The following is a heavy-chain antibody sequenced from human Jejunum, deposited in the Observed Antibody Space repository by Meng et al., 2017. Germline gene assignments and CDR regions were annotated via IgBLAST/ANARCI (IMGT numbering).Heavy chain of an antibody. V-gene: IGHV3-30*01. CDR3: AKDGGVGFTDFDY. Sequence: GPLVESGGGVVQPGRYLRLSCVASGFTFASSAMHWVRQAPGKGLEWVTVVSSSVNYKYYADSVKGRFTISRDNSKNTLFLEMNSLRPEDTAVYYCAKDGGVGFTDFDYWSQGTLVTVSS. J-gene: IGHJ4*02. CDR2: VSSSVNYK. CDR1: GFTFASSA. D-gene: IGHD3-16*01.